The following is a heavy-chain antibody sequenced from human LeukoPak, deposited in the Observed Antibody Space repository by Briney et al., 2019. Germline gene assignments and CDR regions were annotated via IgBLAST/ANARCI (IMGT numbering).Heavy chain of an antibody. CDR3: ARVRDYYDSRGYYFEYFDH. CDR1: GFTFSSYG. Sequence: GTLRLSCAASGFTFSSYGMSWVRQAPGKGLEWVSAISGSGGSTYYADSVKGRFTISRDNSKNTLYLQMNSLRAEGTAVYYCARVRDYYDSRGYYFEYFDHWGQGTLVTVSS. CDR2: ISGSGGST. V-gene: IGHV3-23*01. J-gene: IGHJ1*01. D-gene: IGHD3-22*01.